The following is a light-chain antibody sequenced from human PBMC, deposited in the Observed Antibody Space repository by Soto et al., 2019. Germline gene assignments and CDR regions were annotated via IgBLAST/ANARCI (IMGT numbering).Light chain of an antibody. CDR2: EVN. Sequence: QYALTQPPSASGSPGQSVTISCTGTSNNVGGYNYVSWYQQHPGKVPKLMVYEVNKRPSGVPDRFSGSKSGNTASLTVSGLQAEDEADYYCTSYAGGNNVFGTGTKVTVL. CDR3: TSYAGGNNV. J-gene: IGLJ1*01. CDR1: SNNVGGYNY. V-gene: IGLV2-8*01.